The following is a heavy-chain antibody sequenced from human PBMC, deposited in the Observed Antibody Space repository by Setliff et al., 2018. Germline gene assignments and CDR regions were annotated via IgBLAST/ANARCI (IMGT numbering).Heavy chain of an antibody. Sequence: GGSLRLSCAASGFTFSNFAMTWVRQAPGKGLEWVSAISGSGGNTYSADSVKGRFTISRDNSNNTLYLQMNNLRAEDTAVYFCARDGSVRGVDEYFDYWGQGTLVTVSS. J-gene: IGHJ4*02. CDR3: ARDGSVRGVDEYFDY. V-gene: IGHV3-23*01. D-gene: IGHD1-26*01. CDR2: ISGSGGNT. CDR1: GFTFSNFA.